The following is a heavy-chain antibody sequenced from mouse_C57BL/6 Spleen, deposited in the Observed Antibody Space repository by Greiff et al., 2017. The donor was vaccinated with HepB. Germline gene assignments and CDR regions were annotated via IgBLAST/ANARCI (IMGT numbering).Heavy chain of an antibody. CDR1: GFTFSDYG. J-gene: IGHJ4*01. CDR3: ARTYDSNRDAMDY. CDR2: ISSGSSTI. Sequence: EVQLVESGGGLVKPGGSLKLSCAASGFTFSDYGMHWVRQAPEKGLEWVAYISSGSSTIYYADTVKGRFTISRDNAKNTLFLQMTSLRSEDTAMYYCARTYDSNRDAMDYWGQGTSVTVSS. V-gene: IGHV5-17*01. D-gene: IGHD2-5*01.